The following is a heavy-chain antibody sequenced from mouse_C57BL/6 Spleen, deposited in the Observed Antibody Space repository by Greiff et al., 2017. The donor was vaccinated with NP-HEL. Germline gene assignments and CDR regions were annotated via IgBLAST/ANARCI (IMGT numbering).Heavy chain of an antibody. Sequence: EVQLQESGAELVKPGASVKLSCTASGFNIQDYYMHWVKQRTEQGLEWIGRIDPEAGETKYAPKFQGKATITADTAATTAYLQLSSLTSEDTAVYYGARKGGYAMDYWGQGTSVTVSS. V-gene: IGHV14-2*01. CDR3: ARKGGYAMDY. CDR1: GFNIQDYY. CDR2: IDPEAGET. J-gene: IGHJ4*01.